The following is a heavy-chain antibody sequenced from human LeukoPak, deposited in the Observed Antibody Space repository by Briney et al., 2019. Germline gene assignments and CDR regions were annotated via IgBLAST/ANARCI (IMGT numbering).Heavy chain of an antibody. CDR3: ARDPYSGSYGNYYYYYMDV. Sequence: GGSLRLSCAASGFTFSNYNMNWVRQAPGKGLEWISSITSTSSYIYYADSVRGRFTISRDNAKNSLYLQIHSLRAEDTALYFCARDPYSGSYGNYYYYYMDVWGKGTTVTISS. V-gene: IGHV3-21*01. D-gene: IGHD1-26*01. CDR2: ITSTSSYI. J-gene: IGHJ6*03. CDR1: GFTFSNYN.